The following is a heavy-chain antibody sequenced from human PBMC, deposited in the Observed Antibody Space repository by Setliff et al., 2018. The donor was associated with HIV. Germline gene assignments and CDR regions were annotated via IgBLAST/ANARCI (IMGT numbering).Heavy chain of an antibody. CDR1: GYIFSSYE. CDR2: ISTSNGYT. Sequence: GASVKVSCKASGYIFSSYEISWVRQAPGQGLEWMGRISTSNGYTNYAQKLQGRVTVTTDTSTSTAYMELRGLRSDDTAVYYCARGGSYWGDAFDIWGQGTMVT. CDR3: ARGGSYWGDAFDI. J-gene: IGHJ3*02. V-gene: IGHV1-18*01. D-gene: IGHD1-26*01.